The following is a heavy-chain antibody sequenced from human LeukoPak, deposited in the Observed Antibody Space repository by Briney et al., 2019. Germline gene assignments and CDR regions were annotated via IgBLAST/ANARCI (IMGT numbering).Heavy chain of an antibody. J-gene: IGHJ4*02. V-gene: IGHV4-34*01. D-gene: IGHD6-19*01. CDR2: INHSGST. CDR3: AREGIAVAGSHKAIDY. Sequence: SETLSLTCAVYGGSFSGYYWSWIRQPPGKGLEWIGEINHSGSTNYNPSLKSRVTISVDTSKNQFSLKLSSVTAADTAVYYCAREGIAVAGSHKAIDYWGQGTLVTVSS. CDR1: GGSFSGYY.